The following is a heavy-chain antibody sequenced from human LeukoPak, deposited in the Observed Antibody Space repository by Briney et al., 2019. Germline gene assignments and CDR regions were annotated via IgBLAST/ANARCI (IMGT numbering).Heavy chain of an antibody. Sequence: SETLSLTCTVSGGSISSSNYYWGWIRQPPGKGLEWIGSIYYSGSTYYNPSLKSRVTISVDTSKNQFSLKLSSVTAADTAVYYCARVAKGTIFGVVIANNYYYYYVDVWGEGTTVTVSS. CDR1: GGSISSSNYY. CDR2: IYYSGST. J-gene: IGHJ6*03. CDR3: ARVAKGTIFGVVIANNYYYYYVDV. V-gene: IGHV4-39*07. D-gene: IGHD3-3*01.